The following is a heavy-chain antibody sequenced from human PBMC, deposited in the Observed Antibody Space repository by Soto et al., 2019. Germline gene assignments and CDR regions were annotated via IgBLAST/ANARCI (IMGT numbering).Heavy chain of an antibody. CDR2: IYYSGST. CDR1: GGSITSSSYY. D-gene: IGHD3-9*01. CDR3: ANQTTGDIYYSDILTGLEDWFDP. V-gene: IGHV4-39*01. J-gene: IGHJ5*02. Sequence: PWVTQSLTCTVSGGSITSSSYYWGWIRQPPGKGLEWIGNIYYSGSTYYNPSLKSRVTISVDTSKSQLSLKLRAGTAADPAVYYCANQTTGDIYYSDILTGLEDWFDPWGQGTLVTVSS.